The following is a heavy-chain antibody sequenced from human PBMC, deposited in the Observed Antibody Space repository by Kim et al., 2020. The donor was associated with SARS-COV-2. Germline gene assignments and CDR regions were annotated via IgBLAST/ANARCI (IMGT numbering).Heavy chain of an antibody. D-gene: IGHD3-3*01. V-gene: IGHV1-18*01. CDR3: AREGDYYDFWSGSREILDY. J-gene: IGHJ4*02. CDR2: ISAYNGNT. CDR1: GYTFTSYG. Sequence: ASVEVSCKASGYTFTSYGISWVRQAPGQGLEWMGWISAYNGNTNYAQKLQGRVTMTTDTSTSTAYMELRSLRSDDTAVYYCAREGDYYDFWSGSREILDYWGQGTLVTVSS.